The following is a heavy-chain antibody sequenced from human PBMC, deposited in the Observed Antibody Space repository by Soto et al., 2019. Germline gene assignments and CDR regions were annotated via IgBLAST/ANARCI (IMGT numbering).Heavy chain of an antibody. CDR3: AKRFGNYLAFDY. CDR2: ISNDGSNK. Sequence: QVHLVESGGGVVQPGRSLRLSCAASGFSFSTYGMHWVRQAPGKGLEWVAFISNDGSNKYYADSVKGRFTISRDNSKNTLYLQMNSLRAEDTAVYYCAKRFGNYLAFDYWGKGTLVTVSS. V-gene: IGHV3-30*18. D-gene: IGHD1-26*01. CDR1: GFSFSTYG. J-gene: IGHJ4*02.